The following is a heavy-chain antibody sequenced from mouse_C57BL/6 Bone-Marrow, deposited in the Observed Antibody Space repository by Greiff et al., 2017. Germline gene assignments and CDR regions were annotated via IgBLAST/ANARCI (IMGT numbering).Heavy chain of an antibody. V-gene: IGHV3-6*01. CDR1: GYSITSGYY. J-gene: IGHJ2*01. CDR3: AREGRLRRDYFDY. CDR2: ISYDGSN. Sequence: EVQLVEPGPGLVKPSQSLSLSCSVTGYSITSGYYWNWIRQFPGNKLEWRGYISYDGSNNYNPSLKNRITITRDTSKNQFFLKLNSVTTVDTATYYCAREGRLRRDYFDYWGQGTTLTVSS. D-gene: IGHD2-4*01.